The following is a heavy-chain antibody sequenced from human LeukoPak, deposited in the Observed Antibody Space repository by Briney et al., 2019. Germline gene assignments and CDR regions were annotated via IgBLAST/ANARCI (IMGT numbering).Heavy chain of an antibody. CDR2: IYYSGST. CDR3: ARGHFDWSNWFDP. CDR1: GGSISSYY. D-gene: IGHD3-9*01. V-gene: IGHV4-59*01. Sequence: SEALSLTCTVSGGSISSYYWSWIRQPPGKGLEWIGYIYYSGSTNYNPSLKSRVTISVDTSKNQFSLKLSSVTAADTAVYYCARGHFDWSNWFDPWDQGTLVTVSS. J-gene: IGHJ5*02.